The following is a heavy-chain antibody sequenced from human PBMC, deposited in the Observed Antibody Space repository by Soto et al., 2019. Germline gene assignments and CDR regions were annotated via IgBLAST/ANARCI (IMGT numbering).Heavy chain of an antibody. V-gene: IGHV3-33*01. CDR3: ARGYYDSSGYPLDY. Sequence: PGGSLRLSCAASGFTFSSYGMHWVRQAPGKGLEWVAVIWYDGSNKYYADSVKGRFTISRDNSKNTLYLQMNSLRAEDTAVYYCARGYYDSSGYPLDYWGQGTLVTVSS. D-gene: IGHD3-22*01. CDR1: GFTFSSYG. CDR2: IWYDGSNK. J-gene: IGHJ4*02.